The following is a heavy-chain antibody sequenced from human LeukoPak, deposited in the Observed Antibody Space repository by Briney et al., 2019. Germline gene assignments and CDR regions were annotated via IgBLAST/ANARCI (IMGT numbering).Heavy chain of an antibody. CDR3: ARVGYCSGGSCYVVDY. CDR1: GGAISCYY. CDR2: IYNSGST. D-gene: IGHD2-15*01. Sequence: PSETLSLTCTVSGGAISCYYWSWIRQPAGKGLEWIGRIYNSGSTNYNPSLKSRVTMSVDTSKNQFSLKLSSVTAADTAVYYCARVGYCSGGSCYVVDYWRQGTRDPVSS. V-gene: IGHV4-4*07. J-gene: IGHJ4*02.